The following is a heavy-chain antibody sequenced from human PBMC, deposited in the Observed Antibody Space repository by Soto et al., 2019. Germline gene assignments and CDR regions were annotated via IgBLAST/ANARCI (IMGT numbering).Heavy chain of an antibody. CDR3: AKEHGSTWYPNDY. D-gene: IGHD6-13*01. CDR1: GFTFRDYA. CDR2: ISGSAGST. V-gene: IGHV3-23*01. Sequence: GWSLRLSCVASGFTFRDYAMSWVRQAPGKGLEWVSVISGSAGSTFYADSVKGRFTISGDNSKNVVYLQMSSLRAEDTAVYYCAKEHGSTWYPNDYWGQGTLVTVSS. J-gene: IGHJ4*02.